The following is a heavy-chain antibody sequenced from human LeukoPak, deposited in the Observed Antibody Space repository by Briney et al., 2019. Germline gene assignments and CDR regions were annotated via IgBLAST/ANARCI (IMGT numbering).Heavy chain of an antibody. D-gene: IGHD1-26*01. J-gene: IGHJ4*02. CDR2: FDPEDGET. V-gene: IGHV1-24*01. CDR3: ATLREGELEFDY. Sequence: ASVKVSCKVSGYTLTELSMHWVRQAPGKGLEWMGGFDPEDGETIYAQKFQSRVTMTEDTSTDTAYMELSSLRSEDTAVYYCATLREGELEFDYWGQGTLVTVSS. CDR1: GYTLTELS.